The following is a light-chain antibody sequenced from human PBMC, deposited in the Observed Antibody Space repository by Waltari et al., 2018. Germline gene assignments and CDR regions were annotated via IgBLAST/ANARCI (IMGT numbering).Light chain of an antibody. V-gene: IGKV3-20*01. CDR2: DAS. Sequence: EIVLTQSPGTLSLSPGDRPTLSCRASQSVSRTLAWYQQKAGQAPRLLIYDASSRATDIPDRFSGSGSGTDFSLTISRLEPEDFAVYYCQKYGTHPATFGQGTRVEIK. J-gene: IGKJ1*01. CDR3: QKYGTHPAT. CDR1: QSVSRT.